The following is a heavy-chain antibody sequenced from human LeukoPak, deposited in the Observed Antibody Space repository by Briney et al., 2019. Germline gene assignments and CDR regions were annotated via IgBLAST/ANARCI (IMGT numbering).Heavy chain of an antibody. CDR3: AKDSLSGDGKWEVDY. CDR1: GFTFSSYA. V-gene: IGHV3-23*01. D-gene: IGHD7-27*01. Sequence: GGSLRLSCAASGFTFSSYAMSRVRQAPGKGLEWVSGIVGSGGSTYYADSVKGRFTISRDNSKNTLYLQMSSLRAEDTAVYYCAKDSLSGDGKWEVDYWGQGTLVTVS. CDR2: IVGSGGST. J-gene: IGHJ4*02.